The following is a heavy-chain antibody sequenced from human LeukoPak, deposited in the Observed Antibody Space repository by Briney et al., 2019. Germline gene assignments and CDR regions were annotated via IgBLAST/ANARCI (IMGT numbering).Heavy chain of an antibody. J-gene: IGHJ4*02. Sequence: SETLSLTCAVSGGSISSSNWWSWVRQPPGKGLEWIGEIYHSGNTNYNPSLKSRVTISVDTSKNQFSLKLSSVTAADTAVYYCASGRFGELFDWGQGTLVTVSS. V-gene: IGHV4-4*02. CDR2: IYHSGNT. D-gene: IGHD3-10*01. CDR3: ASGRFGELFD. CDR1: GGSISSSNW.